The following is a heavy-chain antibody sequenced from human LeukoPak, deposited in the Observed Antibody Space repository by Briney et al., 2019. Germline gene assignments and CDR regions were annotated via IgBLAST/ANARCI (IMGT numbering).Heavy chain of an antibody. CDR2: IYYSGST. CDR3: ARLCRVAPYSSSWYYFDY. Sequence: SETLSLTCTVSGGSISSSSYYWGWIRQPPGKGLEWIGSIYYSGSTYYNPSLKSRVTISVDTSKNQFSLKLSSVTAADTAVYYCARLCRVAPYSSSWYYFDYWGQGTLVTVSS. J-gene: IGHJ4*02. CDR1: GGSISSSSYY. D-gene: IGHD6-13*01. V-gene: IGHV4-39*01.